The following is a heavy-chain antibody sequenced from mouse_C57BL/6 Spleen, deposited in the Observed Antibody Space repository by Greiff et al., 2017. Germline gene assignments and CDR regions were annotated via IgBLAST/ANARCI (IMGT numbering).Heavy chain of an antibody. CDR2: IDPSDSYT. CDR3: ARYHYGSSFDY. J-gene: IGHJ2*01. D-gene: IGHD1-1*01. CDR1: GYTFTSYW. V-gene: IGHV1-69*01. Sequence: VQLQQPGAELVMPGASVKLSCKASGYTFTSYWMHWVKQRPGQGLEWIGEIDPSDSYTNYNQKFKGKSTLTVDKSSSTAYMQLSSLTSEDSAVYYCARYHYGSSFDYWGQGTTLTVSS.